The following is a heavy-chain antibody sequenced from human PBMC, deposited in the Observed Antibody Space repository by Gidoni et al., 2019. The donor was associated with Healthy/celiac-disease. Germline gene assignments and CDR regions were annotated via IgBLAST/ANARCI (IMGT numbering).Heavy chain of an antibody. CDR1: GFTFSSYA. Sequence: EVQLLESVGGLVQPGGSLRLSCAASGFTFSSYAMSWVRQAPGKGLEWVSAISGSGGSTYYADSVKGRFTISRDNSKNTLYLQMNSLRAEDTAVYYCAKDQDYGGNPWDYWGQGTLVTVSS. CDR2: ISGSGGST. CDR3: AKDQDYGGNPWDY. V-gene: IGHV3-23*01. J-gene: IGHJ4*02. D-gene: IGHD4-17*01.